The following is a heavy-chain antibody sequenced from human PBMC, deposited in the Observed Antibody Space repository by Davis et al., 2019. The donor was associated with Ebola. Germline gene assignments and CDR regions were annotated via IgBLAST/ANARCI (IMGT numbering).Heavy chain of an antibody. J-gene: IGHJ6*02. Sequence: MPSETLSLTCTVSGGSISSYYWSWIRQPPGKGLEWIGYIYYSGSPNYNPSLKSRVTISVDTSNNQFSLKLSSVTAADTAVYYWARGNWVPPYYYYYGMDVWGQGTTVTVSS. CDR3: ARGNWVPPYYYYYGMDV. CDR2: IYYSGSP. CDR1: GGSISSYY. D-gene: IGHD7-27*01. V-gene: IGHV4-59*01.